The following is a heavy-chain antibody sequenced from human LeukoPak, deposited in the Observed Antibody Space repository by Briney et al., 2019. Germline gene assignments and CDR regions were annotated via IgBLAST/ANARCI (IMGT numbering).Heavy chain of an antibody. CDR3: AINHRDGYSELGY. CDR2: ISSSSSYI. J-gene: IGHJ4*02. D-gene: IGHD5-24*01. V-gene: IGHV3-21*01. Sequence: GRSLRLSCAASGFTFNTYSMDWVRQAPGKGRGWVSCISSSSSYIYYADSVKGRFTISRDNAKNSLYMQMNRLRAEDTAVYYCAINHRDGYSELGYWGQGTLVTVSS. CDR1: GFTFNTYS.